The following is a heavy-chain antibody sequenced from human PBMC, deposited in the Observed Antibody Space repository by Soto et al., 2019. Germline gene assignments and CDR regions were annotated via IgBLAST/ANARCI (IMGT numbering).Heavy chain of an antibody. CDR1: GASISSGDYF. CDR2: IYYSGST. D-gene: IGHD2-21*02. J-gene: IGHJ4*02. V-gene: IGHV4-39*01. CDR3: ASMRMGYCGGDCYHDY. Sequence: PSETLSLTCTVSGASISSGDYFWSWIRQPPGKGLEWIGSIYYSGSTYYNPSLKSRVTISVDTSKNQFSLKLSSVTAADTAVYYCASMRMGYCGGDCYHDYWGQGTLVTVSS.